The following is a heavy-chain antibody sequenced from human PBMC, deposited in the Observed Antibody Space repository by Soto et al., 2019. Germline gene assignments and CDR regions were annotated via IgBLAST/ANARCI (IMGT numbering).Heavy chain of an antibody. CDR3: ARDERSYGEPPFDY. Sequence: ASVKVSCKASGFIFTGYYIHWVRQAAGQGLEWMGWIKSNGGDPKYAQKFQDRVTMTRDTSMNTVYMELSSLRSDDSAVYYCARDERSYGEPPFDYWGQGTLVTVSS. V-gene: IGHV1-2*02. CDR2: IKSNGGDP. J-gene: IGHJ4*02. D-gene: IGHD3-16*01. CDR1: GFIFTGYY.